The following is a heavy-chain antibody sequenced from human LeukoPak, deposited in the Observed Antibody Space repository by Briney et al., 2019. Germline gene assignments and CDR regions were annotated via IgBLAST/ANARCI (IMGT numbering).Heavy chain of an antibody. V-gene: IGHV4-34*01. CDR2: INHSGST. Sequence: NPSETLSLTCAVYGGSFSGYYWSWIRQPPGKGLEWIGEINHSGSTNYNPSLKSRVTISVDTSKNQFSLKLSSVTAADTAVYYCARGYDGSGYYYRNWYFDLWGRGTLVTVSS. CDR3: ARGYDGSGYYYRNWYFDL. J-gene: IGHJ2*01. CDR1: GGSFSGYY. D-gene: IGHD3-22*01.